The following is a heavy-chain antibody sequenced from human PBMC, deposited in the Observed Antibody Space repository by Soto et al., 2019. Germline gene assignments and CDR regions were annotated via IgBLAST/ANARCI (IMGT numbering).Heavy chain of an antibody. CDR2: IDRDDDK. D-gene: IGHD3-10*01. V-gene: IGHV2-70*11. CDR1: GFSLSTSGMC. Sequence: PTQTLTLTCTFSGFSLSTSGMCVSWIRQPPGKALEWLARIDRDDDKYYSTSLKTRLTISKDTSKNQVVLTMTNMDPVDTATYYCARIRITMVRGARSYYYGMDVWGQGTTVTVS. CDR3: ARIRITMVRGARSYYYGMDV. J-gene: IGHJ6*02.